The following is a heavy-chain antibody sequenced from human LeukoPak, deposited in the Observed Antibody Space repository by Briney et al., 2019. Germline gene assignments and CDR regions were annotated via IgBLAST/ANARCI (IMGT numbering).Heavy chain of an antibody. CDR1: GGSISSYY. J-gene: IGHJ4*02. D-gene: IGHD5-18*01. Sequence: MASETLSLTCTVSGGSISSYYWSWIRQPAGKGLEWIGRIYTSGSTNYNPSLKSRVTMSVDTSKNQFSLKLSSVTAADTAVYYCARAKPRIQLWPQGGVYFDYWGQGTLVTVSS. CDR2: IYTSGST. CDR3: ARAKPRIQLWPQGGVYFDY. V-gene: IGHV4-4*07.